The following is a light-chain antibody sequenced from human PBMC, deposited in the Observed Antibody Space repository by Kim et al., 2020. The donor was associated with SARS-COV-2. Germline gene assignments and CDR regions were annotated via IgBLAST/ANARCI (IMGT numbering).Light chain of an antibody. CDR3: MQGALWYT. J-gene: IGKJ2*01. Sequence: EVVMTQSPLSLPVTLGQPASISCRSSQGLVRSDGNTYLNWYQQRPGQSPKRLIYQVSKRDSGVPDRFSGSGSGTDFTLKISRVEAEDVGIYFCMQGALWYTFGQGTKLEIK. CDR1: QGLVRSDGNTY. V-gene: IGKV2-30*02. CDR2: QVS.